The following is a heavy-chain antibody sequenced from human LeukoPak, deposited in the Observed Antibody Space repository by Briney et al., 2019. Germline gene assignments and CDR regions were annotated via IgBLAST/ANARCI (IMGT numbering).Heavy chain of an antibody. V-gene: IGHV1-18*01. D-gene: IGHD6-19*01. CDR3: ARAVAGNGYFQH. J-gene: IGHJ1*01. CDR1: GYTFTSYG. CDR2: ISAYNGNT. Sequence: ASVKVSCKASGYTFTSYGISWVRQAPGQGLEWMGWISAYNGNTNYAQKLQGRVTMATDTSTSTAYMELRSLRSDDTAVYYCARAVAGNGYFQHWGQGTLVTVSS.